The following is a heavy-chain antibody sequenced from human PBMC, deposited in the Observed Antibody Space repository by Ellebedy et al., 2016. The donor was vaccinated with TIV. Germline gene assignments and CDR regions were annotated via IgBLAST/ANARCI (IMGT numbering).Heavy chain of an antibody. CDR1: GYTFTGYY. CDR3: ARSGAGAIWVYDAFDI. V-gene: IGHV1-69*06. J-gene: IGHJ3*02. CDR2: IIPIFGTA. D-gene: IGHD1-26*01. Sequence: ASVKVSCKASGYTFTGYYMHWVRQAPGQGLEWMGGIIPIFGTANYAQKFQGRVTITADKSTSTAYMELSRLRSDDTAVYYCARSGAGAIWVYDAFDIWGQGTMVTVSS.